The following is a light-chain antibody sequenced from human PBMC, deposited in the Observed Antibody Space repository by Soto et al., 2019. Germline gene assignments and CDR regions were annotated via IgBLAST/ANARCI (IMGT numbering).Light chain of an antibody. V-gene: IGKV1-5*01. CDR3: QHYSDDPRT. J-gene: IGKJ4*01. CDR2: DAS. CDR1: QSISSW. Sequence: DIQMTQSPSTLSASVGDRVTITCRARQSISSWLAWYQQKPGKAPKVLIYDASSLKTGVPSRFSGSGPGTEFTLTISYLQPDDLATYYCQHYSDDPRTVDGGTRVEIK.